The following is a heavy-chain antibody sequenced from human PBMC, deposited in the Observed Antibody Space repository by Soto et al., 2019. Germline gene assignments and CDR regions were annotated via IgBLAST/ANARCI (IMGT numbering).Heavy chain of an antibody. J-gene: IGHJ4*02. V-gene: IGHV3-23*01. CDR3: AKGYSSGWYRGNYFDY. CDR1: GFTFSSYA. Sequence: GGSLRLSCAASGFTFSSYAMSWVRQAPGKGLEWASAISGSGGSTYYADSVKGRFTISRDNSKNTLYLQMNSLRAEDTAVYYCAKGYSSGWYRGNYFDYWGQGTLVTVSS. CDR2: ISGSGGST. D-gene: IGHD6-19*01.